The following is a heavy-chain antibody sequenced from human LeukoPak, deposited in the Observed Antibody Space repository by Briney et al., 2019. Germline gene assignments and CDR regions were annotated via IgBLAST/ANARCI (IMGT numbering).Heavy chain of an antibody. V-gene: IGHV1-8*03. J-gene: IGHJ3*02. Sequence: ASVKVSCKASGYTFTSYDINWVRQATGQGLEWMGWMNPHSDNTGYAQKFLGRITLTRNTSTSVAYMELTSLRSEDTAVYYCAQGRRDVFDIWGQGTTVTVS. CDR3: AQGRRDVFDI. CDR1: GYTFTSYD. CDR2: MNPHSDNT.